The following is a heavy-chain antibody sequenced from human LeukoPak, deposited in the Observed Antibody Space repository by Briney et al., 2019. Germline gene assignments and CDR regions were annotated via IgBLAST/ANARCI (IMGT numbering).Heavy chain of an antibody. V-gene: IGHV6-1*01. Sequence: SQTLSLTCAISGDGVSSNSAGWNWIRQSPSRGLEWLGRTYYRSKWYNHYAESVKSRIIINPDTSKNQFSLNLTSVTAADTAVYYCARVPTLTMIRGVNNWFDPWGQGTLVTVSS. CDR3: ARVPTLTMIRGVNNWFDP. CDR1: GDGVSSNSAG. CDR2: TYYRSKWYN. J-gene: IGHJ5*02. D-gene: IGHD3-10*01.